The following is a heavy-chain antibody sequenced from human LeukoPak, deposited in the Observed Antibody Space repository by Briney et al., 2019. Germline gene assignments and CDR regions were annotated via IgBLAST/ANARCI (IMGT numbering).Heavy chain of an antibody. CDR2: IWYDGISK. Sequence: GGSLRLSCSASGFTFSSYGMHWVRQAPGKGLEWVAVIWYDGISKYYVDSVKGRFTISRDNSKNTLYLQMNSLRAEDTAVYYCARSTSSEYDIYHFDYWGQGTLVTVSS. J-gene: IGHJ4*02. D-gene: IGHD3-9*01. CDR3: ARSTSSEYDIYHFDY. CDR1: GFTFSSYG. V-gene: IGHV3-33*01.